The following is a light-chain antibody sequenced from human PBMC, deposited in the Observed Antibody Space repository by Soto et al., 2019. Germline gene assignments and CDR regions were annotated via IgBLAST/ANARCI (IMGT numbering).Light chain of an antibody. J-gene: IGLJ3*02. Sequence: QSVLTQPPSVSAAPGQKVTIFCSGISSNIGNNYVSWYQQLPGTAPKLLIYENIKRPSGIPDRFSGSKSGTSATLDITGLQAGDEADYYCGTWDSSLSGGVFGGGTKVTVL. V-gene: IGLV1-51*02. CDR2: ENI. CDR3: GTWDSSLSGGV. CDR1: SSNIGNNY.